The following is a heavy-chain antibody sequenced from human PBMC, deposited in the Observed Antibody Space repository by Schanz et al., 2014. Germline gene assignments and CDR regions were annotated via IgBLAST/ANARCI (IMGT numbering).Heavy chain of an antibody. CDR2: INSNGGST. J-gene: IGHJ4*02. CDR1: GFTFSNSP. D-gene: IGHD6-19*01. Sequence: VQLVESGGGVVQPGRSLRLSCAASGFTFSNSPLHWVRQAPGKGLEYVSTINSNGGSTYYANSVKGRFSISRDNSKNTLYLQMGSLRAEDMAVYYCARGRAVAGTGYFDYWGQGTLVTVSS. V-gene: IGHV3-64*01. CDR3: ARGRAVAGTGYFDY.